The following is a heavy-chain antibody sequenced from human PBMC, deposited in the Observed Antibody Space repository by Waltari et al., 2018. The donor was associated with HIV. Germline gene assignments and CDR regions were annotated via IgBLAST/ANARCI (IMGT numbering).Heavy chain of an antibody. CDR3: AKDKGGVTYIFDY. J-gene: IGHJ4*02. V-gene: IGHV3-30*18. D-gene: IGHD1-1*01. CDR1: GFPFSSYG. Sequence: QVQLVESGGGVVQPGRSLRLSCAASGFPFSSYGMHWVRQAPGKGVGWVAGISDDGSNKYYADAGKGRFTISRDNSKNTVDLQMNSLRAEDTAVYYCAKDKGGVTYIFDYWGQGTLVTVSS. CDR2: ISDDGSNK.